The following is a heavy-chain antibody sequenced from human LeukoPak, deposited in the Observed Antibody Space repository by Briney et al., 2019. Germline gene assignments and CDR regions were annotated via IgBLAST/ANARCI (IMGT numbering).Heavy chain of an antibody. J-gene: IGHJ4*02. Sequence: PSQTPSLTCTVSGGSISSGDYYWSWIRQPPGKGLEWIGYIYYSGSTYYNPSLKSRVTISVDRSKNQFSLKLSSVTAADTAVYYCGKVSGSGSYYGAGTPHLDYWGQGTLVTVSS. V-gene: IGHV4-30-4*01. D-gene: IGHD1-26*01. CDR1: GGSISSGDYY. CDR2: IYYSGST. CDR3: GKVSGSGSYYGAGTPHLDY.